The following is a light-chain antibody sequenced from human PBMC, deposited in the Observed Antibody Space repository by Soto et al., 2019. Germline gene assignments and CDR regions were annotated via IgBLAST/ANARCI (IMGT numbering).Light chain of an antibody. V-gene: IGLV2-23*01. Sequence: QSALTQPASASGSPGQSITISCTGSSSDVGNYDFVSWYQQHPGKVPKLMIYEGSKRPSGVSHRFSGSKSGNTSSLTISGLQAEDAADYYCSSSAGRSNWVFGAGTKLTVL. J-gene: IGLJ3*02. CDR2: EGS. CDR3: SSSAGRSNWV. CDR1: SSDVGNYDF.